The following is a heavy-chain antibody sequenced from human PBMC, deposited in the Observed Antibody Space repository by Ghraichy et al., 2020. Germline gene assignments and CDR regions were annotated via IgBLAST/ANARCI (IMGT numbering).Heavy chain of an antibody. D-gene: IGHD3-3*01. CDR3: ARDGRGPRHDFWSGPWFDP. CDR2: IYYSGST. CDR1: GGSISSYY. J-gene: IGHJ5*02. V-gene: IGHV4-59*01. Sequence: SQTLSLTCTVSGGSISSYYWSWIRQPPGKGLEWIGYIYYSGSTNYNPSLKSRVTISVDTSKNQFSLKLSSVTAADTAVYYCARDGRGPRHDFWSGPWFDPWGQGTLVTVSS.